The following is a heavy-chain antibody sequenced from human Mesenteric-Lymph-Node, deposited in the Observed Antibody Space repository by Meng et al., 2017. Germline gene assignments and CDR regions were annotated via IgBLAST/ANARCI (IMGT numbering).Heavy chain of an antibody. CDR2: IYYSGST. V-gene: IGHV4-31*03. Sequence: QVQLQESCPGLVKPSQTLSLTFTVSGGSISSGGHSWSWIRQHPGKGLEWIAYIYYSGSTYYNPSLKSRVILSVDTSKNQFSLKLSSVTAADTAVYYCARVDSSGYFLDYWGQGTLVTVSS. CDR3: ARVDSSGYFLDY. D-gene: IGHD3-22*01. CDR1: GGSISSGGHS. J-gene: IGHJ4*01.